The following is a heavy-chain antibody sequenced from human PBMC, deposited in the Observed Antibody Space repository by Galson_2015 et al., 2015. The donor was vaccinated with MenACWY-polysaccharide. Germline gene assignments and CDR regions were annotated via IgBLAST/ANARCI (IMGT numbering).Heavy chain of an antibody. CDR1: GFIFSSYW. CDR2: IKSDASTT. D-gene: IGHD4-23*01. Sequence: SLRLSCAASGFIFSSYWMHWVRQAPGEGLVWVSRIKSDASTTNNADSVKGRFTISRDNSKNTLYLEMNSLRAEDTAVYYCANSIPGGKLDYWGQGTLVTVSS. J-gene: IGHJ4*02. V-gene: IGHV3-74*01. CDR3: ANSIPGGKLDY.